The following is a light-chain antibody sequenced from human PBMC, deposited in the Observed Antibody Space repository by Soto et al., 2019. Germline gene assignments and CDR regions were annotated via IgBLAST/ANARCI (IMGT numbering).Light chain of an antibody. CDR2: GTF. J-gene: IGKJ5*01. CDR3: QQYGSSIT. CDR1: QTVDSAY. Sequence: IVLTQSPGTLSLSPGERATLSCRASQTVDSAYLAWYQQKPGQAPRLLLYGTFNKATGIPDRFSGSGSGTDFTLSINRLEPEDFAVYYCQQYGSSITFGQGTRLEIK. V-gene: IGKV3-20*01.